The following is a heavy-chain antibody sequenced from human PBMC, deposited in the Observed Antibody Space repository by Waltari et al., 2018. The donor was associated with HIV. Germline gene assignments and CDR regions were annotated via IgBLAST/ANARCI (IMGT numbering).Heavy chain of an antibody. J-gene: IGHJ4*02. D-gene: IGHD5-18*01. CDR3: ARDLGYSYGYVSDY. CDR2: IKQDGSEK. V-gene: IGHV3-7*01. Sequence: EVQLVESGGGLVEPGGSLGLADGALGFNFLSTWVRWVRQAPGKGLEWVANIKQDGSEKYYVDSVKGRFTISRDNAKNSLYLQMNSLRAEDTAVYYCARDLGYSYGYVSDYWGQGTLVTVSS. CDR1: GFNFLSTW.